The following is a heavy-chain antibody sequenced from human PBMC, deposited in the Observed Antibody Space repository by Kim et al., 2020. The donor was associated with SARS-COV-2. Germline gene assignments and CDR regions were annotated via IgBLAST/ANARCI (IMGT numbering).Heavy chain of an antibody. D-gene: IGHD2-15*01. V-gene: IGHV4-30-2*01. Sequence: SRKRRVTISVDRSKNQFSLKLSSVTAADTAVYYCARVWGCSGGSCYKFDPWGQGTLVTVSS. CDR3: ARVWGCSGGSCYKFDP. J-gene: IGHJ5*02.